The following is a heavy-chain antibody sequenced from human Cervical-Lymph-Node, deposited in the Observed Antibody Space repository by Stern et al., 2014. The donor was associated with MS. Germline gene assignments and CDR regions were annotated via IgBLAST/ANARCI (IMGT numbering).Heavy chain of an antibody. D-gene: IGHD3-10*01. CDR1: GGTFSSSD. J-gene: IGHJ4*02. V-gene: IGHV1-69*01. Sequence: VQLVQSGAEVQKPGSSVKVSCRGSGGTFSSSDISWVRQAPGQGLEWMGGIIPIIGTANYAQKYQGRVTITADESTSTAYMELSSLRSEDTAIYYCALGGFGHYFEYWGQGTLVTVSS. CDR3: ALGGFGHYFEY. CDR2: IIPIIGTA.